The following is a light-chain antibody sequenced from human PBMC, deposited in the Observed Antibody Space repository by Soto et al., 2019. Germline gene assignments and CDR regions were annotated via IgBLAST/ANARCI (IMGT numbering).Light chain of an antibody. CDR2: AAS. CDR3: QKYNSASFT. J-gene: IGKJ3*01. V-gene: IGKV1-27*01. Sequence: DIQMTQSPSSLSASVGDRVTITCRASQSISSYLNWYQQKPGKVPKLLIYAASTLQSGVPSRFSGSGSGTDFNLTISSLQPEDVATYYCQKYNSASFTFGPGTKMDIK. CDR1: QSISSY.